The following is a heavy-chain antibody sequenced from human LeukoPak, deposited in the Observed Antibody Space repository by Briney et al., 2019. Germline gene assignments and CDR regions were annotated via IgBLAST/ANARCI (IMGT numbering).Heavy chain of an antibody. Sequence: GGSLRLSCAASGLSFSNYAMSWVRQAPGKGLEWVSGLSGSGGSAYYADSVKGRFTISGDNSKNLYLQMNSLRAEDTAVYYCAKSPVATTLPDAFDIWGQGTMVTVSS. J-gene: IGHJ3*02. CDR3: AKSPVATTLPDAFDI. CDR2: LSGSGGSA. V-gene: IGHV3-23*01. D-gene: IGHD2-15*01. CDR1: GLSFSNYA.